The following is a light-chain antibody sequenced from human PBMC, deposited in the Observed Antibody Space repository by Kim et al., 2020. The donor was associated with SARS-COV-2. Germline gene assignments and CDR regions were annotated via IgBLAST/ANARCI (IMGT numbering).Light chain of an antibody. V-gene: IGKV3-11*01. CDR2: DAS. J-gene: IGKJ4*01. Sequence: TLCFSAGERANLPCRASQSVSSYFAWYQQKPGQAPRLLIYDASNRATGIPARFSGSGSGTDFTLTISSLEPEDFAVYYCQQRSTIFGGGTKVDIK. CDR1: QSVSSY. CDR3: QQRSTI.